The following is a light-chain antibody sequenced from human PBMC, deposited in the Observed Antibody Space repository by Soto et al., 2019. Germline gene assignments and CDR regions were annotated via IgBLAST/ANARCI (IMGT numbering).Light chain of an antibody. CDR1: QSVTSY. CDR3: QQYSTSQT. CDR2: ASS. Sequence: EIVLTQSPGTLSLSPGEIATLSCRASQSVTSYLAWYQKKPGQAPRLLIYASSTRATGIPDRFSGGGAGTDFTLTISRLEPEDFAVYYCQQYSTSQTFGQGTVLEI. V-gene: IGKV3-20*01. J-gene: IGKJ1*01.